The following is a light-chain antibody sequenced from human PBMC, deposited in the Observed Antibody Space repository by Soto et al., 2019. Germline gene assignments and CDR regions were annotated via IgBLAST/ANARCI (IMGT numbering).Light chain of an antibody. V-gene: IGKV3-11*01. CDR3: QQRSNWPPAVT. J-gene: IGKJ4*01. CDR1: QSVSSY. Sequence: EIVLTQSPATLSLSPGERATLSCRASQSVSSYLAWYQQKPGQAPRLLIYDASNRATGIPARFSGSGSGTVFTLTISSLEPEAFSVYYCQQRSNWPPAVTFGGGTKVEIK. CDR2: DAS.